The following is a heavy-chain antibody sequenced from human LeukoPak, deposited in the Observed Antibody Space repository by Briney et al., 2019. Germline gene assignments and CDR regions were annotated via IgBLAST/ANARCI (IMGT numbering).Heavy chain of an antibody. CDR2: ISVYNTNT. J-gene: IGHJ4*02. Sequence: GASVKVSCKASGYTFSNYGISWVRQAPGQGLEWMGWISVYNTNTNSAQNVQGRVTMTTDTSTSTAYMELRSLRSDDTAVYYCARMGCSSASCYTLDYWGQGTLVTVSS. CDR1: GYTFSNYG. D-gene: IGHD2-2*02. V-gene: IGHV1-18*01. CDR3: ARMGCSSASCYTLDY.